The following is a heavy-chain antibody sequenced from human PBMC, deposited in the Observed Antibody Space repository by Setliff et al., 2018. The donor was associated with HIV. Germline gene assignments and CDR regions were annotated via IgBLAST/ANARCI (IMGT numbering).Heavy chain of an antibody. CDR3: AILMTARGTWEYFQH. D-gene: IGHD6-13*01. CDR1: GYTFVDYY. CDR2: VDPEDGET. J-gene: IGHJ1*01. Sequence: ASVKVSCKASGYTFVDYYMHWVQQAPGKGLEWMGRVDPEDGETIYAEKFQGRLTITTDTSTGTGYMEMTKLRSEDAAVYYCAILMTARGTWEYFQHWGQGTLVTVSS. V-gene: IGHV1-69-2*01.